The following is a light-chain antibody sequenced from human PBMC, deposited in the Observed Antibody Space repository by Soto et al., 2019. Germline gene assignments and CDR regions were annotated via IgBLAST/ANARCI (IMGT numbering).Light chain of an antibody. V-gene: IGLV2-14*01. J-gene: IGLJ2*01. CDR2: EVS. Sequence: QSALTQPASVSGSPGHSITISCTGTSSDVGTYNYVSWYQQHPGRAPKLIIYEVSHRPSGVSHRFSGSKSGNTASLTISGLQADDEADYYCSSYSTTTTPVIVGGGTKVTVL. CDR3: SSYSTTTTPVI. CDR1: SSDVGTYNY.